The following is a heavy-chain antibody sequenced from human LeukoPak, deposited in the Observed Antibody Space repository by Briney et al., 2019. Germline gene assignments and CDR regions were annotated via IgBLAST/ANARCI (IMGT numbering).Heavy chain of an antibody. Sequence: GGSLRLSCAASGFTFSSYSMNWVRQAPGKGLEWVSSISSSSSYIYYADSVKGRFTISRDNAKNSLYLQMNSLRAEDTAVYYCARDIVVVVAAPNANDAFDIRGQGTMVTVSS. J-gene: IGHJ3*02. CDR3: ARDIVVVVAAPNANDAFDI. CDR1: GFTFSSYS. CDR2: ISSSSSYI. V-gene: IGHV3-21*01. D-gene: IGHD2-15*01.